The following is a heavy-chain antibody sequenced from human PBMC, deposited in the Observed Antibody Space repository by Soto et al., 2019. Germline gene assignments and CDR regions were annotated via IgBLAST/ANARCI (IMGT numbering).Heavy chain of an antibody. J-gene: IGHJ4*02. D-gene: IGHD3-10*01. V-gene: IGHV4-59*01. CDR1: GVSISSYY. CDR3: ARGFTYYYGSGSYYKYYFDY. CDR2: IYYSGST. Sequence: SATLSLTCTVSGVSISSYYWSWIRQPSGKGLEWIGYIYYSGSTNYNPSLKSRVTISVDTSKNQFSLKLSSVTSADTAVYYCARGFTYYYGSGSYYKYYFDYWGQGTLVTVS.